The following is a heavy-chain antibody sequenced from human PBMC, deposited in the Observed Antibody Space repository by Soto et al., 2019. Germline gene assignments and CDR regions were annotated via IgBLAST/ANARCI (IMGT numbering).Heavy chain of an antibody. CDR1: GYTFTGYY. J-gene: IGHJ6*02. D-gene: IGHD5-18*01. Sequence: ASVKVSCKASGYTFTGYYMHWVRQAPGQGLEWMGWINPNSGSTNYAQKFQGWVTMTRDTSISTAHMELSRLRSDDTAVYYCAREGARPDVDTAMVHYYYGMDVWGQGTTVTVSS. V-gene: IGHV1-2*04. CDR2: INPNSGST. CDR3: AREGARPDVDTAMVHYYYGMDV.